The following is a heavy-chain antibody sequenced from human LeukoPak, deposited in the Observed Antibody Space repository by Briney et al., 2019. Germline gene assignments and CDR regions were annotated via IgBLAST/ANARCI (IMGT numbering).Heavy chain of an antibody. J-gene: IGHJ4*02. D-gene: IGHD1-26*01. CDR3: ATIVGAKVHY. V-gene: IGHV1-46*01. CDR2: INPSGGST. CDR1: GYTFTSYY. Sequence: ASVKVSCKASGYTFTSYYMHWVRQAPGQGLEWLGIINPSGGSTIYAQKFQGRVTMTEDTSTDTAYMELSSLRSEDTAVYYCATIVGAKVHYWGQGTLVTVSS.